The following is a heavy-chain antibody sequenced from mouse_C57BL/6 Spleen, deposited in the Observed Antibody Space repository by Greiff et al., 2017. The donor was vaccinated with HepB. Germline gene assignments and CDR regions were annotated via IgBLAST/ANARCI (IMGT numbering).Heavy chain of an antibody. D-gene: IGHD1-1*01. J-gene: IGHJ2*01. Sequence: VQLQQSGAELVKPGASVKISCKASGYAFSSYWMNWVKQRPGKGLEWIGQIYPGDGDTNYNGKFKGKATLTADKSSSTAYMQLSSLTSEDSAVYFCARRDYYGSSPLFDYWGQGTTLTVSS. CDR1: GYAFSSYW. CDR2: IYPGDGDT. CDR3: ARRDYYGSSPLFDY. V-gene: IGHV1-80*01.